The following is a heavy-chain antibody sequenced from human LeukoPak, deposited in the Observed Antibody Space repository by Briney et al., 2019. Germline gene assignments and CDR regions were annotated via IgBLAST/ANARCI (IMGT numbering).Heavy chain of an antibody. CDR3: ARFPIAVDPFVYY. V-gene: IGHV4-39*07. CDR2: IYYSGST. Sequence: SETLSLTCTVSGGSISSSSYYWGWIRQPPGKGLEWIGSIYYSGSTYYNPSLKGRVTISVDTSKNQFSLKLSSVTAADTAVYYCARFPIAVDPFVYYWGQGTLVTVSS. CDR1: GGSISSSSYY. D-gene: IGHD6-19*01. J-gene: IGHJ4*02.